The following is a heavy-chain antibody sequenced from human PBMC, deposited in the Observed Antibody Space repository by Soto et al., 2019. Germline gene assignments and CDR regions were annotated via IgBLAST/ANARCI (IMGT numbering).Heavy chain of an antibody. V-gene: IGHV4-31*03. Sequence: QVQLQESGPGLVKPSQTLSLTCTVSGGSISSGGYYWSWIRQHPGKGLEWIGYIYYSGSTYYNPSLKRRVTISVDTSKNQFSLKRSSVTAADTAVYYCARDRRGYSYDYYYGMDVWGQGTTVTVSS. CDR1: GGSISSGGYY. D-gene: IGHD5-18*01. CDR2: IYYSGST. CDR3: ARDRRGYSYDYYYGMDV. J-gene: IGHJ6*02.